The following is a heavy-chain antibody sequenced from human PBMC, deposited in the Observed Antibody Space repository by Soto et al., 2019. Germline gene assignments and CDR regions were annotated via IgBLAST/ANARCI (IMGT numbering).Heavy chain of an antibody. D-gene: IGHD2-8*01. Sequence: GGSLRLSCAASGFTFSSYAMSWVRQAPGKGPEWVSGISDSGGKTYSADSVKGRFTISRDNSKNTLYLQMSSLRAEDTAVYYCATGPVLGYYYDMDVWGQGTTVTVSS. CDR1: GFTFSSYA. J-gene: IGHJ6*02. V-gene: IGHV3-23*01. CDR3: ATGPVLGYYYDMDV. CDR2: ISDSGGKT.